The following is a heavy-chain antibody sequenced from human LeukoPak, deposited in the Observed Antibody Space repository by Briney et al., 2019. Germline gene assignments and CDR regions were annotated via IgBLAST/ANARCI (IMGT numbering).Heavy chain of an antibody. Sequence: ASVKVSCKASGYTFTGNYMHWVRQAPGPGLEWMGWINPNSGGTDYPQKFQGRVTMIRDTSISTAYMELSRLTSDDTAVYYCARGRYCSETSCSDFDSWGQGTLVTVSS. CDR2: INPNSGGT. CDR3: ARGRYCSETSCSDFDS. J-gene: IGHJ4*02. CDR1: GYTFTGNY. D-gene: IGHD2-2*01. V-gene: IGHV1-2*02.